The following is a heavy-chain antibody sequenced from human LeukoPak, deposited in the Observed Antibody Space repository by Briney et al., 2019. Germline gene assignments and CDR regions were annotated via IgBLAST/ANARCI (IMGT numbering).Heavy chain of an antibody. CDR2: IKSKGDGETT. V-gene: IGHV3-15*01. Sequence: PGGSLRLSCAASGFTFTNAWMSWVRQAPGKGLEWVGRIKSKGDGETTDYTAPVKGRFTMSRDDLKATLYLQMNYVIVEDTAVYFCATDLGLTMIRGVLVSWGQGALVSVSP. CDR1: GFTFTNAW. D-gene: IGHD3-10*01. CDR3: ATDLGLTMIRGVLVS. J-gene: IGHJ4*02.